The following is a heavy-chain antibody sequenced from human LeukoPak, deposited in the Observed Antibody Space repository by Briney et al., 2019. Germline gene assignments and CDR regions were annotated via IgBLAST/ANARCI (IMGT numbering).Heavy chain of an antibody. Sequence: PGGSLRLSCAASGFTFSSYGMHWVRQAPGKGLEWVAVISYDGSNKYYADSVKGRFTISRDNSKNTLNLQMNSLGAEDTAVYYCAKAAVAGTTRSAFDIWGQGTMVTVSS. V-gene: IGHV3-30*18. CDR2: ISYDGSNK. CDR3: AKAAVAGTTRSAFDI. CDR1: GFTFSSYG. J-gene: IGHJ3*02. D-gene: IGHD6-19*01.